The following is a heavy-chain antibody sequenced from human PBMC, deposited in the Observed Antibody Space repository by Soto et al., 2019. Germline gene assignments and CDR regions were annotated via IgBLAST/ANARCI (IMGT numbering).Heavy chain of an antibody. D-gene: IGHD2-2*01. CDR3: APDQRRDAPMDV. V-gene: IGHV1-24*01. Sequence: ASVKVSCKVSGYTLTELSMHWVRQAPGKGLEWMGGFDPEDGETIYAQKFQGRVTMTEDTSTDTAYMELSSLRSEDTAVYYCAPDQRRDAPMDVWGQGTTVTVSS. J-gene: IGHJ6*02. CDR2: FDPEDGET. CDR1: GYTLTELS.